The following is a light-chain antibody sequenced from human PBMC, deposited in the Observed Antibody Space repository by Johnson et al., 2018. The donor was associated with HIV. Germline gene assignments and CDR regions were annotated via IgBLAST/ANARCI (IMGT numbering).Light chain of an antibody. CDR1: SSNIGNKY. V-gene: IGLV1-51*02. CDR2: ENN. CDR3: GTWDSSRSGFYG. J-gene: IGLJ1*01. Sequence: QSVLTQPSSVSAAPGQKVTISCSGSSSNIGNKYVSWYQQLPGTAPKLLIYENNKRPSGIPDRFSGSKSGTSATLGITGLQTGDEADYYCGTWDSSRSGFYGFGSGTKVTVL.